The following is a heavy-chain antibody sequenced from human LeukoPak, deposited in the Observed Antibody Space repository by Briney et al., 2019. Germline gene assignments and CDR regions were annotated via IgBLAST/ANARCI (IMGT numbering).Heavy chain of an antibody. CDR2: INPNSGGT. J-gene: IGHJ3*02. CDR3: ARDRDYYDSSGPDAFDI. V-gene: IGHV1-2*02. D-gene: IGHD3-22*01. Sequence: GASVKVSCKASGYNFLSYGISWVRQAPGQGLEWLGWINPNSGGTNYAQEFQGRVTMTRDTSISTAYMELSRLRSDDTAVYYCARDRDYYDSSGPDAFDIWGQGTMVTVSS. CDR1: GYNFLSYG.